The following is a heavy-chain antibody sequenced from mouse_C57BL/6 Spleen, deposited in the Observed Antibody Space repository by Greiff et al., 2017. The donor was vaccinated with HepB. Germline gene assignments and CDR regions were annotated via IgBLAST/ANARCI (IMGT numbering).Heavy chain of an antibody. Sequence: EVQLQESGGDLVKPGGSLKLSCAASGFTFSSYGMSWVRQTPDKRLEWVATISSGGSYTYYPDSVKGRFTISRDNAKNTLYLQMSSLKSEDTAMYYCARQTGTRDYYAMDYWGQGTSVTVSS. CDR1: GFTFSSYG. D-gene: IGHD4-1*01. J-gene: IGHJ4*01. CDR3: ARQTGTRDYYAMDY. V-gene: IGHV5-6*01. CDR2: ISSGGSYT.